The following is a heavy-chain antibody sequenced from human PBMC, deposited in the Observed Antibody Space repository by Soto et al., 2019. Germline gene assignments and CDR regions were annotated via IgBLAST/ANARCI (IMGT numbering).Heavy chain of an antibody. CDR3: AGNVDTAMVNYYGMDV. D-gene: IGHD5-18*01. CDR2: FDPEDGET. CDR1: GYTLTELS. J-gene: IGHJ6*02. V-gene: IGHV1-24*01. Sequence: ASVKVSCKVSGYTLTELSMHWVRQAPGKGLEWMGGFDPEDGETIYAQKFQGRVTMTEDTSTDTAYMELSSLRSEDTAAYYCAGNVDTAMVNYYGMDVWGQGTTVTVSS.